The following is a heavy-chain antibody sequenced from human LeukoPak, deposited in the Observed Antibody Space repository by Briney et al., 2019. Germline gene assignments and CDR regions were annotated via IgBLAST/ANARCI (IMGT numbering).Heavy chain of an antibody. CDR1: GFTFSSHS. CDR2: ISGSGVST. V-gene: IGHV3-23*01. CDR3: AKVRVGAVTGTGYFDY. Sequence: GAPRLSCAASGFTFSSHSMSWVRQAPGKGLEWVSTISGSGVSTYYADSVKGRFTISRDNSKNTLYLQMISLRAEDTALYYCAKVRVGAVTGTGYFDYWGQGTLVTVSS. D-gene: IGHD6-19*01. J-gene: IGHJ4*02.